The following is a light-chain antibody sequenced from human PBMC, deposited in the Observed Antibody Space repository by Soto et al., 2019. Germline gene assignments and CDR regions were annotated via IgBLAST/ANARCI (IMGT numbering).Light chain of an antibody. Sequence: QSVLTQPPSASGTPGQRVTISCSGSSSNIGSNYVYWYQQLPGTAPKLLIYRNTQRPSRVPDRFSGSKSGTSASLAISRLRSEDEADYYCATWDDSLSGRGVFGGGTKLTVL. CDR3: ATWDDSLSGRGV. J-gene: IGLJ3*02. CDR1: SSNIGSNY. V-gene: IGLV1-47*01. CDR2: RNT.